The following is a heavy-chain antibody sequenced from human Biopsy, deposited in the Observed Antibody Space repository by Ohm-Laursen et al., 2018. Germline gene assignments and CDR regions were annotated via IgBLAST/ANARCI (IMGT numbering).Heavy chain of an antibody. CDR1: GFDFSSYG. CDR2: IWDNGNNK. CDR3: ARDVFCTTTSCYLFEY. V-gene: IGHV3-33*01. Sequence: SLRLSCTASGFDFSSYGMHWVRQTPGKGLEWVALIWDNGNNKYHADSVNGRFTISRDNAKDTLYLEMNSLRAEDTAVYYCARDVFCTTTSCYLFEYWGQGTLVTVSS. D-gene: IGHD2-2*01. J-gene: IGHJ4*02.